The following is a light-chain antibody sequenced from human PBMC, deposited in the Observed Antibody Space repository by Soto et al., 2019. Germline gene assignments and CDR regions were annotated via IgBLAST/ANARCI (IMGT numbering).Light chain of an antibody. V-gene: IGKV1-5*01. J-gene: IGKJ3*01. CDR2: DAS. CDR1: QSISSW. CDR3: QQYNSYSPC. Sequence: DIQMTQSPSTLSASVGDRVTITCRASQSISSWLAWYQQKPGKAPKLLIYDASSLESGVPSRFSGSGSGTEFTLTISSLQPDVFATYYCQQYNSYSPCFRPGTKVDIK.